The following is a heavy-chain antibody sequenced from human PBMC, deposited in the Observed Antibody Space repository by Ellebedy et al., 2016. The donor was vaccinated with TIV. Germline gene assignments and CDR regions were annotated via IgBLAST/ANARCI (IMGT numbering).Heavy chain of an antibody. J-gene: IGHJ6*02. V-gene: IGHV1-3*01. Sequence: AASVKVSCKASGYTFTSYAMHWVRQAPGQRLEWMGWINGGNGNTKYSQKFQDRVTITRDTSASTAYMELSSLRPEDTAVFYCARKGYVMDVWGQGTTVTVSS. CDR3: ARKGYVMDV. CDR1: GYTFTSYA. CDR2: INGGNGNT.